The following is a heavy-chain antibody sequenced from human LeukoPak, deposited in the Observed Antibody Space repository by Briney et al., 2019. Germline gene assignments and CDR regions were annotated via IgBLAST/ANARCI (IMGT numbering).Heavy chain of an antibody. CDR2: INTNTGNP. D-gene: IGHD3-10*01. V-gene: IGHV7-4-1*02. Sequence: ASVNVSYKASGYTFTSYVMNWVRQAPGQGLEWMGWINTNTGNPTYAQGFTGRFVFSLDTSVSTAYLQISSLKAEDTAVYYCAILRGITMVRGFDYWGQGTLVTVSS. CDR1: GYTFTSYV. CDR3: AILRGITMVRGFDY. J-gene: IGHJ4*02.